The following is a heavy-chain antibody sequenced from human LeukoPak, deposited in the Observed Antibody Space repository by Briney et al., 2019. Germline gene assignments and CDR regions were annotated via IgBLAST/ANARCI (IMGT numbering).Heavy chain of an antibody. Sequence: GGSLRLSCAASGFTFSPYWMHWVRQAPGKGLVWVSRINGDGSSTDYADSVKGRFTISRDNAKNTLHLQMNSLTAEDTAVYYCARDRGYQMVDPWGQGTLVTVSS. D-gene: IGHD5-12*01. CDR3: ARDRGYQMVDP. J-gene: IGHJ5*02. V-gene: IGHV3-74*01. CDR1: GFTFSPYW. CDR2: INGDGSST.